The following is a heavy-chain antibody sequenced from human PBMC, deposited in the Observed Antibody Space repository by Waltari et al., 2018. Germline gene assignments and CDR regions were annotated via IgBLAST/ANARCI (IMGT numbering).Heavy chain of an antibody. D-gene: IGHD6-19*01. CDR3: ARIRVAVAGNNWFDP. V-gene: IGHV2-70*16. CDR2: IDWDDDK. CDR1: GFSLSTSGMC. Sequence: QVTLKESGPVLVKPTQTLTLTCTFSGFSLSTSGMCMSWIRQPPGKALEWLARIDWDDDKFYSTSLKTSLTISKDTSKNQVVPTMTNMDPVDTATYYCARIRVAVAGNNWFDPWGQGTLVTVSS. J-gene: IGHJ5*02.